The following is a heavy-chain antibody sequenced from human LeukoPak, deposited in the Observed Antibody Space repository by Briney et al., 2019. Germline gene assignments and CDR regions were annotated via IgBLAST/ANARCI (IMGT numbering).Heavy chain of an antibody. J-gene: IGHJ6*03. D-gene: IGHD3-22*01. CDR2: IHSSGST. Sequence: SETLSLTCTVSGFSITTYYWSWIRQSPGNGLEWIGQIHSSGSTTYNPSLKSRFTISVDTSKNQFSLYLSSVTAADTAVYYCARGGYYDSSGYYSYYYYYMDVWGKGTTVTVSS. CDR3: ARGGYYDSSGYYSYYYYYMDV. V-gene: IGHV4-59*01. CDR1: GFSITTYY.